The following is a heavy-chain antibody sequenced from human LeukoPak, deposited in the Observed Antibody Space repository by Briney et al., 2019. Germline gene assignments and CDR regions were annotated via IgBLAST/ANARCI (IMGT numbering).Heavy chain of an antibody. Sequence: PSETLSLTCSVSGDSVSRSDSYWDWIRQPPGKGLEWIGTIYYSGRTYYSPSLKSRVTMSVDPSNNQFSLNLRSETAADTAVYYCARRRYYDGSGYLEWGQGTLLSVSS. J-gene: IGHJ1*01. CDR2: IYYSGRT. CDR1: GDSVSRSDSY. CDR3: ARRRYYDGSGYLE. D-gene: IGHD3-22*01. V-gene: IGHV4-39*01.